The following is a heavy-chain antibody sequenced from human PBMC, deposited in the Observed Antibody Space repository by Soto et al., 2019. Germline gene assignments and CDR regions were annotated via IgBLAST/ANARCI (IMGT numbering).Heavy chain of an antibody. Sequence: HPGGSLRLSCAASGFTFSSYAMSWVRQAPGKGLEWVSAISGSGGSTYYADSVKGRFTISRDNSKNTLYLQMNSLRAEDTAVYYCAKTPFGDYVEGNWFDPWGQGTLVTVSS. J-gene: IGHJ5*02. D-gene: IGHD4-17*01. V-gene: IGHV3-23*01. CDR2: ISGSGGST. CDR3: AKTPFGDYVEGNWFDP. CDR1: GFTFSSYA.